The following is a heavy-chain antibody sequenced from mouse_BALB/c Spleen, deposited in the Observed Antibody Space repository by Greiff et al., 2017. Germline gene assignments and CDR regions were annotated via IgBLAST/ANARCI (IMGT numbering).Heavy chain of an antibody. CDR3: ARSRNGNYWFAY. D-gene: IGHD2-1*01. J-gene: IGHJ3*01. CDR2: ISYSGST. V-gene: IGHV3-2*02. CDR1: GYSITSDYA. Sequence: EVQLQESGPGLVKPSQSLSLTCTVTGYSITSDYAWNWIRQFPGNKLEWMGYISYSGSTSYNPSLKSRISITRDTSKNQFFLQLNSVTTEDTATYYCARSRNGNYWFAYWGQGTLVTVSA.